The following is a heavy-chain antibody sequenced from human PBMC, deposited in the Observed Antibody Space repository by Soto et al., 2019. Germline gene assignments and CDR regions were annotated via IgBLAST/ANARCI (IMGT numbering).Heavy chain of an antibody. CDR1: GFTFSDYY. V-gene: IGHV3-11*06. J-gene: IGHJ4*02. Sequence: GGSLRLSCAASGFTFSDYYMSWIRQAPGKGLEWVSYISSSSSYTNYADSVKGRFTISRDNAKNSLYLQMNSLRAEDTAVYYCARDLTGTTGFFDYWGQGTLVTVSS. CDR2: ISSSSSYT. D-gene: IGHD1-7*01. CDR3: ARDLTGTTGFFDY.